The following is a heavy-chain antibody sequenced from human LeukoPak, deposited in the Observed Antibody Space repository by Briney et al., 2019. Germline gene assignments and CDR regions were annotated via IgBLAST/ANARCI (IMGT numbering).Heavy chain of an antibody. CDR2: ISYDGNNK. CDR3: AREPYYYMDV. V-gene: IGHV3-30*04. CDR1: GFTFSSYA. Sequence: GGSLRLSCAASGFTFSSYAMHWVRQAPGKGLEWVTVISYDGNNKYYADSVNGRFTISRDNSKNTLYLQMNSLRAEDTAVHYCAREPYYYMDVWGKGTTVTVSS. J-gene: IGHJ6*03.